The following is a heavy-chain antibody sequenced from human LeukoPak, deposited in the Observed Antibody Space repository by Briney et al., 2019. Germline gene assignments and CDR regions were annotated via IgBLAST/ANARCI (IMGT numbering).Heavy chain of an antibody. D-gene: IGHD3-3*01. J-gene: IGHJ5*02. V-gene: IGHV1-18*01. Sequence: ASVKVSCKTSGYTFTSYGISWVRQAPGQGLEWMGWISAYTGDANSAQKFRGRVTLTTDTSTSTAYMELKSLRSDDTAAYYCAREIYRGGFDPWGQGTLVTVSS. CDR2: ISAYTGDA. CDR3: AREIYRGGFDP. CDR1: GYTFTSYG.